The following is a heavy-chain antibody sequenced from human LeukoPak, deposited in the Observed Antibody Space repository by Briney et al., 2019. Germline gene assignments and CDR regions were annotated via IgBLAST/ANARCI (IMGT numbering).Heavy chain of an antibody. CDR1: GGSISSYY. V-gene: IGHV4-4*07. CDR3: ARDTAVAGIFDY. Sequence: SETPSLTCTVSGGSISSYYWSWIRQPAGKGLEWIGRIYTSGSTNYNPSLKSRVTISVDKSKNQFSLKLSSVTAADTAVYYCARDTAVAGIFDYWGQGTLVTVSS. D-gene: IGHD6-19*01. J-gene: IGHJ4*02. CDR2: IYTSGST.